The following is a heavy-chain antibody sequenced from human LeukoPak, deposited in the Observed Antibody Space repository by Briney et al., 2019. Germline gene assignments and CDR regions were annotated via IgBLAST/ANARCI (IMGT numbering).Heavy chain of an antibody. V-gene: IGHV1-3*01. D-gene: IGHD3-16*02. Sequence: ASVKVSCKASGYTFTSYAMHWVRQAPGQRLEWMGWINAGNGNTKYSQEFQGRVTITRDTSASTAYMELRSLRSDDTAVYYCARQAYYDYVWGSYRYRNLIDYWGQGTLVTVSS. J-gene: IGHJ4*02. CDR2: INAGNGNT. CDR1: GYTFTSYA. CDR3: ARQAYYDYVWGSYRYRNLIDY.